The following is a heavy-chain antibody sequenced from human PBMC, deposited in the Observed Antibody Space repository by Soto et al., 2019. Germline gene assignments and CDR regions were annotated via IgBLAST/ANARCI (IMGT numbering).Heavy chain of an antibody. CDR1: GGTFSSYA. CDR2: IIPIFGTA. J-gene: IGHJ3*02. V-gene: IGHV1-69*13. Sequence: SVKVSCKASGGTFSSYAISWVRQAPGQGLEWMGGIIPIFGTANYAQKFQGRVTITADESTSTAYMELSSLRSEDAAVYYCARASSNHPFDAFDIWGQGTMVTVSS. CDR3: ARASSNHPFDAFDI.